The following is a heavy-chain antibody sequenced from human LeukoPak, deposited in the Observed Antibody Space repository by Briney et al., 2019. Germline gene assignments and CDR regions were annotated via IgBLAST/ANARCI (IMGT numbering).Heavy chain of an antibody. Sequence: ASVKVSCKASGYTFTGYYMSWVRQAPGQGLEWMGWINPNSDDTNYAQKFQGRVTMTRDTSISTAYMELSRLRSDDTAVFYCARVGLLGFWYWGQGTLVTVSS. CDR3: ARVGLLGFWY. D-gene: IGHD2-15*01. CDR1: GYTFTGYY. J-gene: IGHJ4*02. V-gene: IGHV1-2*02. CDR2: INPNSDDT.